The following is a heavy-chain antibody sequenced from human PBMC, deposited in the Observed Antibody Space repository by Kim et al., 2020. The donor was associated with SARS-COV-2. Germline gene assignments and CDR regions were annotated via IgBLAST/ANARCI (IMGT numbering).Heavy chain of an antibody. D-gene: IGHD5-18*01. CDR2: IYPGDSDT. Sequence: GESLKISCKGSGYSFTSYWIGWVRQMPGKGLEWMGIIYPGDSDTRYSPSFQGQVTISADKSISTAYLQWSSLKASDTAMYYCARLDVDTASGYYFDYWGQGTLVTVSS. CDR1: GYSFTSYW. V-gene: IGHV5-51*01. J-gene: IGHJ4*02. CDR3: ARLDVDTASGYYFDY.